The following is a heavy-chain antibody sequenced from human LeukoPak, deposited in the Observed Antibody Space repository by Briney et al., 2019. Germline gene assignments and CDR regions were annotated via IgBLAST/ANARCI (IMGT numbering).Heavy chain of an antibody. CDR1: GFTFSSYA. V-gene: IGHV3-23*01. CDR3: ATERPDSRVLDY. CDR2: FSGSGGGT. Sequence: GGSLRLSCAASGFTFSSYAMSWVRQAPGKGLEWVSAFSGSGGGTYYADSVKGRFTISRDNSKNTLYLQMNSLRVEDSAVYYCATERPDSRVLDYWGQGLVVTVSS. J-gene: IGHJ4*02. D-gene: IGHD3-10*01.